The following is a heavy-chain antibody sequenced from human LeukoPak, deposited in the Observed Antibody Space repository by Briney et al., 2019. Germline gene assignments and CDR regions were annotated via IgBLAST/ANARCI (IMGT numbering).Heavy chain of an antibody. CDR1: GGSFSGYY. D-gene: IGHD3-22*01. Sequence: PSETLSLTCAVYGGSFSGYYWSWIRQPPGKGLEWIGEINHSGSTNYNPSLKSRVTISVDTSKNQFSLKLSSVTAADTAVYYCARTDSSGPGDYYYGMDVWGQGPTVTVSS. CDR3: ARTDSSGPGDYYYGMDV. CDR2: INHSGST. V-gene: IGHV4-34*01. J-gene: IGHJ6*02.